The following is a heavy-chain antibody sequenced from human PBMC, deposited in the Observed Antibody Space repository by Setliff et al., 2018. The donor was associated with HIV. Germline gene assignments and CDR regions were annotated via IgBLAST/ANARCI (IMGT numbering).Heavy chain of an antibody. J-gene: IGHJ4*02. V-gene: IGHV1-18*01. CDR2: ISTYTGNT. D-gene: IGHD6-19*01. CDR3: ARQIHSSGWYVY. CDR1: GYTFTNYR. Sequence: ASVKVSCKASGYTFTNYRITWVRQAPGQGLAWMGWISTYTGNTNYAQKFQGRVTMTTDTSTSTAYMELRNLTSDDTAVYYCARQIHSSGWYVYWGQGTQVTVSS.